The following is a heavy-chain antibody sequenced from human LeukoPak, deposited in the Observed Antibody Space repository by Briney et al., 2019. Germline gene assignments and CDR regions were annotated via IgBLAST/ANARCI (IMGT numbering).Heavy chain of an antibody. D-gene: IGHD6-19*01. J-gene: IGHJ3*02. CDR3: ARHGYSSGWYAAAFDI. CDR2: IYYDGST. Sequence: SETLSLTCTVSGGSISSGAFYWGWIRQPPGRDLEWIGTIYYDGSTYYNPSLKSRVTISVDKSKNHFSLKLTSVTAADTAVYFCARHGYSSGWYAAAFDIWGQGTMVTVSS. CDR1: GGSISSGAFY. V-gene: IGHV4-39*07.